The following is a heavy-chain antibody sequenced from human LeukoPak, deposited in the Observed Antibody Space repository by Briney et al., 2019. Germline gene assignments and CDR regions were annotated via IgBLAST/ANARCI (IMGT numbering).Heavy chain of an antibody. D-gene: IGHD2/OR15-2a*01. Sequence: GGSLRLSCAASGFSFSSYGMHWVRQAAGEGLEWMAVIWYDGTNKYYADSVKGRFTISRDNSKNTLYLQMNSLRAEDTAVYYCARVYSNSPEYGMDVWGQGTTVTVSS. J-gene: IGHJ6*02. V-gene: IGHV3-33*01. CDR1: GFSFSSYG. CDR3: ARVYSNSPEYGMDV. CDR2: IWYDGTNK.